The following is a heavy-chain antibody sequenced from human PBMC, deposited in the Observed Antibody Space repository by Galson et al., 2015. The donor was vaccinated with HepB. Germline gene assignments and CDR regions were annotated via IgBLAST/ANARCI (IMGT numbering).Heavy chain of an antibody. J-gene: IGHJ4*02. CDR1: GFTFSRYA. CDR2: ISSSSSYI. D-gene: IGHD6-25*01. CDR3: ARDPGGEYFDY. Sequence: SLRLSCAASGFTFSRYAIDWVRQAPGKGLEWVACISSSSSYIYYADSVKGRFTISRDNAKNSLYLQMNSLRAEDTAVYYCARDPGGEYFDYWGQGTLVTASS. V-gene: IGHV3-21*01.